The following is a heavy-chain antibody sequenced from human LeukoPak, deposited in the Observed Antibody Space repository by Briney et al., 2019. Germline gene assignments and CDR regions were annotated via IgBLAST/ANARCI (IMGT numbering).Heavy chain of an antibody. CDR1: GGSFSGYY. CDR3: ASLKLRRYSYGDY. CDR2: INHSGST. J-gene: IGHJ4*02. D-gene: IGHD5-18*01. V-gene: IGHV4-34*01. Sequence: SETLSLTCAVYGGSFSGYYWSWIRQPPGKGLEWIGEINHSGSTNYNPSLKSRVTISVDTSKNQFSLKLSSVTAADTAVYYCASLKLRRYSYGDYWGQGTLVTVSS.